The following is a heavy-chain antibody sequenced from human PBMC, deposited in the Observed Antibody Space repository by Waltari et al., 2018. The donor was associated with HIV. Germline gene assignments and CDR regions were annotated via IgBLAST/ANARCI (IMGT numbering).Heavy chain of an antibody. CDR1: GYNLAGSS. V-gene: IGHV1-2*04. CDR3: ARTYSISPIYYFDY. CDR2: INPNSGGT. J-gene: IGHJ4*02. D-gene: IGHD6-6*01. Sequence: QVQLVQSGAEVKQPGASVKVSCKASGYNLAGSSMHWVRQAPRQGLEWMVWINPNSGGTNYAQNFQCWVTMTRDTSISTAYMELSRLRSDDTAVYYCARTYSISPIYYFDYWGQGTLVTVSS.